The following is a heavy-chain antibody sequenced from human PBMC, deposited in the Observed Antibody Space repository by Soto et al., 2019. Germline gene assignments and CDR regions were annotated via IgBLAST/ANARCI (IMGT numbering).Heavy chain of an antibody. CDR3: ARSPFAGSDAFDI. Sequence: SVKVSCKASGYNLGAYYTYWVRQAPGRGLEWVGWITPFKSDTNYAQKFQDRVTITRDRSVSTAYMELSNLRSDDTAMYYCARSPFAGSDAFDIWGQGTMVTVSS. J-gene: IGHJ3*02. D-gene: IGHD1-1*01. CDR1: GYNLGAYY. V-gene: IGHV1-45*02. CDR2: ITPFKSDT.